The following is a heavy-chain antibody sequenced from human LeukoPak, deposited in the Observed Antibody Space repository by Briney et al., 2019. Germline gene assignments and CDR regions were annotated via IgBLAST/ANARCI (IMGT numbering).Heavy chain of an antibody. CDR1: GDTFSSYA. V-gene: IGHV1-69*05. J-gene: IGHJ4*02. CDR3: ASGSYYYDSSGYRVFDY. CDR2: IIPIFGTA. D-gene: IGHD3-22*01. Sequence: ASVKVSCKASGDTFSSYAISWVRQAPGQGLEWMGRIIPIFGTANYAQKFQGRVTISTDESTSTAYMELSSLRSEDTAVYYCASGSYYYDSSGYRVFDYWGQGTLVTVSS.